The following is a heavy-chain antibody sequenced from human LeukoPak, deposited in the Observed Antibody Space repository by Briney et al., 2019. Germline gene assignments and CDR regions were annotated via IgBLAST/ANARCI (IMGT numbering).Heavy chain of an antibody. CDR2: IYYSGST. V-gene: IGHV4-59*01. CDR3: WRDRQGSGYYYGMDV. D-gene: IGHD6-19*01. J-gene: IGHJ6*02. Sequence: SETLSLTCTVSGFTISSYYWSWIRLPPGKGLEWIGYIYYSGSTNYNPSLKRRVIIFLDATKNQFSQQQISITTADAAAYYYWRDRQGSGYYYGMDVWGEGTTVTVS. CDR1: GFTISSYY.